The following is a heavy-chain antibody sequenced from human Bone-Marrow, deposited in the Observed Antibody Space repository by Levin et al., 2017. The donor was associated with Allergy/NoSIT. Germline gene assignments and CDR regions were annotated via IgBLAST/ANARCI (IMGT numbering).Heavy chain of an antibody. Sequence: GSLRLSCTVSGGSISSSSYYWGWIRQPPGKGLEWIGSIYYSGSTYYNPSLKSRVTISVDTSKNQFSLKLSSVTAADTAVYYCARGSDYYGSGSYYNSNWFDPWGQGTLVTVSS. J-gene: IGHJ5*02. CDR1: GGSISSSSYY. CDR3: ARGSDYYGSGSYYNSNWFDP. D-gene: IGHD3-10*01. V-gene: IGHV4-39*07. CDR2: IYYSGST.